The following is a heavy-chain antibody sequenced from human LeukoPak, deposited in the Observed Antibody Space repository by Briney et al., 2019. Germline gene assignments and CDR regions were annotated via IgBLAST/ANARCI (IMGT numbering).Heavy chain of an antibody. V-gene: IGHV3-74*01. D-gene: IGHD2-2*03. Sequence: GGSLRLSCAASGFTFSSYYIHWVRQAPGEGLVWVSRIKGDGSVTGYADSVKGRFTISRDNAKNTLYLQMNSLRAEDTAVYYCARDWIDRGTFDPWGQETLVTVSS. CDR2: IKGDGSVT. CDR1: GFTFSSYY. CDR3: ARDWIDRGTFDP. J-gene: IGHJ5*02.